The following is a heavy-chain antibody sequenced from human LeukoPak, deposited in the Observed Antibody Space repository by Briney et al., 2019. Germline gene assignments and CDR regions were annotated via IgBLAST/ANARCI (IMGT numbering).Heavy chain of an antibody. CDR2: INPNSGDA. CDR3: ARDERYDSSGYPFDY. V-gene: IGHV1-2*02. D-gene: IGHD3-22*01. Sequence: ASVKVSCKASGYTFAGYFMHWVRQAPGQGLEWMGWINPNSGDANYAQKFQGRVTMTRDTSISTAYMELSRLRSDDTAVYYCARDERYDSSGYPFDYWGQGTLVTVSS. J-gene: IGHJ4*02. CDR1: GYTFAGYF.